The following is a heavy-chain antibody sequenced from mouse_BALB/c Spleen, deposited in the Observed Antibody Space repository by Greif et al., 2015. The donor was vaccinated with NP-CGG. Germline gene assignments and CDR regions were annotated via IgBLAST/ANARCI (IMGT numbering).Heavy chain of an antibody. CDR1: GYTFTSYW. Sequence: DLVKPGASVKLSCKASGYTFTSYWINWIKQRPGQGLEWIGRIAPGSGSTYYNEMFKGKATLTVDTSSGTAYIQLSSLPSEDSAAYFCARGGINWDWYFDVWGAGTTVTVSS. D-gene: IGHD4-1*02. CDR2: IAPGSGST. J-gene: IGHJ1*01. CDR3: ARGGINWDWYFDV. V-gene: IGHV1S41*01.